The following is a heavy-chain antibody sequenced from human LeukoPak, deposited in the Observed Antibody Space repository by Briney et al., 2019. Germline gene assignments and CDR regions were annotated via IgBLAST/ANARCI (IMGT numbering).Heavy chain of an antibody. V-gene: IGHV3-23*01. J-gene: IGHJ4*02. CDR1: GFTLSSYA. Sequence: GGSLRLSCAASGFTLSSYAMSWVRQAPGKGLEWVSAISGSGGSTYYADSVKGRFTISRDNSKNTLYLQMNSLRAEDTAVYYCAKGIAVAVYYFDYWGQGTLVTVSS. CDR3: AKGIAVAVYYFDY. D-gene: IGHD6-19*01. CDR2: ISGSGGST.